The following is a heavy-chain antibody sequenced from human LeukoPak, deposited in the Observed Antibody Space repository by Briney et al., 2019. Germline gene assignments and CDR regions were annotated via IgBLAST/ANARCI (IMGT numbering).Heavy chain of an antibody. CDR1: GFTFSAHH. V-gene: IGHV3-23*01. CDR2: ITASGAPT. J-gene: IGHJ6*03. CDR3: ARAEAAGDNRGGYYYFYMDV. Sequence: GGSLRLSCATSGFTFSAHHRNWVGQAPGRGRNGAQGITASGAPTYYADSVKGRFTISRDSSQSTLYLQMNSLRAEDTAVYYCARAEAAGDNRGGYYYFYMDVWGKGTTVTVSS. D-gene: IGHD6-25*01.